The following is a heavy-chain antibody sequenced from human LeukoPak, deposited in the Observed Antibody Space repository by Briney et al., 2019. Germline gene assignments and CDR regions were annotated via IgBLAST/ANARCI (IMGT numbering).Heavy chain of an antibody. CDR3: AREGPQRGARRDFWSGSRLRFDP. CDR1: GGSISSYY. CDR2: IYYSGST. J-gene: IGHJ5*02. Sequence: SSETLSLTCTVSGGSISSYYWSWIRQPPGKGLEWIGYIYYSGSTNYNPSLKSRVTISVDTSKNQFSLKLSSVTAADTAVYYCAREGPQRGARRDFWSGSRLRFDPWGQGTLVTVSS. V-gene: IGHV4-59*01. D-gene: IGHD3-3*01.